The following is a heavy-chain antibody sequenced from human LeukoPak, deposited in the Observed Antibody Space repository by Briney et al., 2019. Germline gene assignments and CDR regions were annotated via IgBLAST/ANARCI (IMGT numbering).Heavy chain of an antibody. CDR1: GFTFSSYA. V-gene: IGHV3-23*01. Sequence: GGSLRLSCAASGFTFSSYAMSWVRQAPGKGLEWVSAISGSGGSTYYADSVKGRFTISRDNSKNTLYLQMNSLRAEGTAVYYCAKVFGGCSSTSCPFDYWGRGTLVTVSS. CDR2: ISGSGGST. CDR3: AKVFGGCSSTSCPFDY. J-gene: IGHJ4*02. D-gene: IGHD2-2*01.